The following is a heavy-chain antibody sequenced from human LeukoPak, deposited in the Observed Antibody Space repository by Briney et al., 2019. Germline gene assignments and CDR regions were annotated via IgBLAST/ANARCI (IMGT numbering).Heavy chain of an antibody. CDR2: TNQDGSDK. Sequence: PGGSLRLSCAASGFTFRNYWMSWVRQAPGKGLEWVAKTNQDGSDKYYLDSSKGRFTISRENAKNSLYLQMKSLRAEDTAVDYCARELVVGPAEYFEDWGQGTLVTVSS. V-gene: IGHV3-7*01. CDR3: ARELVVGPAEYFED. J-gene: IGHJ1*01. CDR1: GFTFRNYW. D-gene: IGHD2-8*02.